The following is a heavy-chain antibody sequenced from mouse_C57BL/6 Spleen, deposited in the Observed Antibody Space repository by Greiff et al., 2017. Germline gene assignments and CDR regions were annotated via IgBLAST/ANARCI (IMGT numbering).Heavy chain of an antibody. J-gene: IGHJ4*01. CDR2: IDPSDSYT. Sequence: VQLQQPGAELVRPGTSVKLSCKASGYTFTSYWMHWVKQRPGQGLEWIGVIDPSDSYTNYNQKFKGKATLTVDTSSSTAYMQLSSLTSEDSAVYYCARWHGSSYPYAMDYWGQGTSVTVSS. CDR1: GYTFTSYW. CDR3: ARWHGSSYPYAMDY. D-gene: IGHD1-1*01. V-gene: IGHV1-59*01.